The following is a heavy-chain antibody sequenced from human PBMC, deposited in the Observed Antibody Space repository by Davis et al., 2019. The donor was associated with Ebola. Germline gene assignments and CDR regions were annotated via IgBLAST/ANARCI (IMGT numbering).Heavy chain of an antibody. J-gene: IGHJ4*02. CDR2: IRSKANSYAT. CDR3: TRRLHPGIAAAEG. D-gene: IGHD6-13*01. V-gene: IGHV3-73*01. CDR1: GFTFSGSA. Sequence: GGSLRLSCVASGFTFSGSAMHWVRQASGKGLEWVGRIRSKANSYATAYAASVKGRFTISRDDSKNTAYLQMNSLKTEDTAVYYCTRRLHPGIAAAEGWGQGTLVTVSS.